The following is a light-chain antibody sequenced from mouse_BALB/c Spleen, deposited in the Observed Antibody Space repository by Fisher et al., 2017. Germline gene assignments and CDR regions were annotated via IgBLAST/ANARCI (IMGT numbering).Light chain of an antibody. Sequence: IVITQTPALMSASPGEKVTMTCSASSSVSYMYWYQQKPRSSPKPWIYLTSNLAAGVPARFSGSGSGTSYSLTISSIEAVDVATSYCFLGSGYPLTFGAGTKLDL. V-gene: IGKV4-68*01. CDR2: LTS. CDR3: FLGSGYPLT. J-gene: IGKJ5*01. CDR1: SSVSY.